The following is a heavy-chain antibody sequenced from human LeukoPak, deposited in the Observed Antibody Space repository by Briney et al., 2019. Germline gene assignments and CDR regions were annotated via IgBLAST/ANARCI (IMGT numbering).Heavy chain of an antibody. Sequence: GGSLRLSCAASGFTFSTYAMSWVRQAPGKGLEWVSGISGSDVRTYYADSVKGRFTISRDNSKKTVYLQMNSLRAEDTAVYYCAKEGGYSSSSVDYWGQGTLVTVSS. J-gene: IGHJ4*02. CDR2: ISGSDVRT. CDR1: GFTFSTYA. D-gene: IGHD6-6*01. CDR3: AKEGGYSSSSVDY. V-gene: IGHV3-23*01.